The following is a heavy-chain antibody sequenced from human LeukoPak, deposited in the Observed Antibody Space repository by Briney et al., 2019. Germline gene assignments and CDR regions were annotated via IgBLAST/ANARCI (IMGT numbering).Heavy chain of an antibody. Sequence: SETLSLTCSVSGGSISSRSYSWGWIRQPPGKGLEWIGNIDYSGTTYYTPSLKSRITISVDTSENKFSLRLSSVTAADTAVYYCARDDLRSDWFDPWGQGTLVIVSS. CDR3: ARDDLRSDWFDP. CDR2: IDYSGTT. V-gene: IGHV4-39*07. CDR1: GGSISSRSYS. J-gene: IGHJ5*02.